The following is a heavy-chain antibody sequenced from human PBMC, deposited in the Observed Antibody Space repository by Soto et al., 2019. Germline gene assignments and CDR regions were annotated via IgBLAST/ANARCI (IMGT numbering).Heavy chain of an antibody. V-gene: IGHV3-23*01. CDR2: ISGSGGDT. CDR3: ATGYSNSSPRRDY. D-gene: IGHD4-4*01. CDR1: GFTFSSYT. Sequence: PGGSLRLSCAASGFTFSSYTINWVRQAPGKGLEWVSGISGSGGDTYYADFVKGRFTISRDNSKDTLYLQMSSLRAEDTAIYYCATGYSNSSPRRDYWGQGTLVTVSS. J-gene: IGHJ4*02.